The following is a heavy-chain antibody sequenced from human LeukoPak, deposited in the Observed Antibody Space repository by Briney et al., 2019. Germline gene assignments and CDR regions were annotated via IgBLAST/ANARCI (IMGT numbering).Heavy chain of an antibody. D-gene: IGHD3-22*01. CDR1: GFTFSNYA. Sequence: PAGGSLRLSCAASGFTFSNYAMSWVRQAPGKGLEWVSAISGSGDNTYYADSVKGRFTVSRDNSKNTLYVQMKSLRAEDTAVYYCARDFHRYYYDSSGYNGFDIWGQGTMVTVSS. V-gene: IGHV3-23*01. CDR3: ARDFHRYYYDSSGYNGFDI. CDR2: ISGSGDNT. J-gene: IGHJ3*02.